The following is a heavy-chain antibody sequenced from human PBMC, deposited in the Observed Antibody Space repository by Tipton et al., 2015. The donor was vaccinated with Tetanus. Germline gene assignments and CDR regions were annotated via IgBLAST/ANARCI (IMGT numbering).Heavy chain of an antibody. D-gene: IGHD2-2*01. CDR3: ARRSYCSSSRCFDAFDL. CDR1: GASFSDYY. V-gene: IGHV4-59*01. CDR2: IFHSGST. J-gene: IGHJ3*01. Sequence: TLSLTCAVYGASFSDYYWSWIRQPPGKGLEWIAYIFHSGSTNYSPSLKSRVAISMDTSKNQISLKLSSVTAADTAVYYCARRSYCSSSRCFDAFDLWGQGTMVTVSS.